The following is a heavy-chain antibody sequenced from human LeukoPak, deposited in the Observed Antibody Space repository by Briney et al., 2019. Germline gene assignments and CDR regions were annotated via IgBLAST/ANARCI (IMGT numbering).Heavy chain of an antibody. Sequence: GSLRLSCAASGFTFKSYWMSWVRQPPGKGLEWIGEINHSGSTNYNPSLKSRVTISVDTSKNQFSLKLSSVTAADTAVYYCARVYGSGWYSEYFQHWGQGTLVTVSS. CDR3: ARVYGSGWYSEYFQH. CDR1: GFTFKSYW. V-gene: IGHV4-34*01. CDR2: INHSGST. D-gene: IGHD6-19*01. J-gene: IGHJ1*01.